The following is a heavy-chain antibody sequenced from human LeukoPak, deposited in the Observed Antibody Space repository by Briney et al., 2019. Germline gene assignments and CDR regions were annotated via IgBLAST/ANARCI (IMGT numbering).Heavy chain of an antibody. Sequence: GGSLRLSCAASGFTFSSYWMHWVRQAPGKGLVWVSRINSDGSSTSYADSVKGRFTISRDNAKNSLYLQMNSLRAEDTAVYYCARDSYNGDYVPGYFQHWGQGTLVTVSS. V-gene: IGHV3-74*01. CDR2: INSDGSST. J-gene: IGHJ1*01. CDR1: GFTFSSYW. CDR3: ARDSYNGDYVPGYFQH. D-gene: IGHD4-17*01.